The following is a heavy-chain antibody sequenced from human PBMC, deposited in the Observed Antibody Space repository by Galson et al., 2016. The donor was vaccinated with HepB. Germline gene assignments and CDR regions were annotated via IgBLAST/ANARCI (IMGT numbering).Heavy chain of an antibody. D-gene: IGHD4-11*01. Sequence: SETLSLTCLVRGGTFNNYFWTWIRQTPGKGLEWIGEINDSGVTKYNPSLRSRVTLSKDTSKNQFSLNLTSLTVADAATYYCARAPYSSRLYKYFQYWGQGTLVTVSS. V-gene: IGHV4-34*01. CDR2: INDSGVT. CDR3: ARAPYSSRLYKYFQY. CDR1: GGTFNNYF. J-gene: IGHJ1*01.